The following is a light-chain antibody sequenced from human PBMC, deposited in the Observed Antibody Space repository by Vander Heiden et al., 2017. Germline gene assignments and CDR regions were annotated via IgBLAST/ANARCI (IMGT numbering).Light chain of an antibody. CDR2: DVS. J-gene: IGLJ2*01. V-gene: IGLV2-14*01. Sequence: QSALTQPASVSGSPGPSITTSCTGTSSDVGGYNYVSWYQQHPGKAPKLMIYDVSNRHSGVSNRFSGSKSGNTASLTISGLQAEDEADYYCSSYTSSSTLDVVFGGGTKLTVL. CDR3: SSYTSSSTLDVV. CDR1: SSDVGGYNY.